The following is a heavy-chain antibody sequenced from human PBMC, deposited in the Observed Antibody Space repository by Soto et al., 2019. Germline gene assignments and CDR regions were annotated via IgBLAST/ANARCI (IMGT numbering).Heavy chain of an antibody. CDR3: ARAEDLTDFGDLFL. J-gene: IGHJ2*01. D-gene: IGHD4-17*01. CDR1: GGTFSRHA. V-gene: IGHV1-2*02. Sequence: QVQLVQSGAEVRKPGSSVKVSCKASGGTFSRHAISWVRQAPGQGLEWMGWTNPNSGGTNYAQKFQGRVTMTRDTSISTAYMELSRLRSDDTAVYYCARAEDLTDFGDLFLWGRGTLVTVSS. CDR2: TNPNSGGT.